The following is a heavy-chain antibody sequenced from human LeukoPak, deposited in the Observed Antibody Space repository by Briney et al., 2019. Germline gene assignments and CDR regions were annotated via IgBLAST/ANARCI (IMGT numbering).Heavy chain of an antibody. CDR3: TRDFGGV. CDR2: TSYDGGIK. V-gene: IGHV3-30*07. CDR1: GFTFNIYA. D-gene: IGHD3-10*01. Sequence: GGSLRLSCAASGFTFNIYAMHWVRQAPGKGLEWVAVTSYDGGIKYYADSVKGRFTISRDNAKNSLYLQMNSLRAEDTAVYYCTRDFGGVWGQGSLVTVSS. J-gene: IGHJ4*02.